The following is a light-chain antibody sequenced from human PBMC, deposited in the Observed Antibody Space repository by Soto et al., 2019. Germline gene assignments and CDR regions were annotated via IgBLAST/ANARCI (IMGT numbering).Light chain of an antibody. J-gene: IGKJ4*01. CDR2: DAS. Sequence: EIVLTQSPATLSLSPGERATLSCRASQSVSSYLAWYQQKPGQAPRLLIYDASNRATGIPARFSGSGSGTDFTLTISSLEPEDFAVYYCQQRRSPTFGGGTKVVIK. V-gene: IGKV3-11*01. CDR3: QQRRSPT. CDR1: QSVSSY.